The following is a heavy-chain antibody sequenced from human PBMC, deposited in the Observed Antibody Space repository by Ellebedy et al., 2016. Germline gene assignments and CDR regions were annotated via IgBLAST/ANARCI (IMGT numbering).Heavy chain of an antibody. D-gene: IGHD3-10*01. CDR2: ISSSSSYI. J-gene: IGHJ6*02. CDR1: GFTFSSYS. CDR3: ARDRFYGSGSYYGMDV. Sequence: GESLKISXAASGFTFSSYSMNWVRQAPGKGLEWVSSISSSSSYIYYADSVKGRFTTSRDNAKNSLYLQMNSLRAEDTAVYYCARDRFYGSGSYYGMDVWGQGTTVTVSS. V-gene: IGHV3-21*01.